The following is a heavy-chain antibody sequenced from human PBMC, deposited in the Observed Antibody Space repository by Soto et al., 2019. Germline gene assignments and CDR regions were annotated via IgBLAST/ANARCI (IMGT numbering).Heavy chain of an antibody. D-gene: IGHD5-12*01. Sequence: EASEKVSCKASRGTFISYTISWVRQAPGQGLEWMGRIIPILGIANYAQKFQGRVTITADKSTSTAYMELSSLRSEDTAVYYCASSGYDSPADAFDIWGQGTMVTVSS. V-gene: IGHV1-69*02. CDR3: ASSGYDSPADAFDI. J-gene: IGHJ3*02. CDR1: RGTFISYT. CDR2: IIPILGIA.